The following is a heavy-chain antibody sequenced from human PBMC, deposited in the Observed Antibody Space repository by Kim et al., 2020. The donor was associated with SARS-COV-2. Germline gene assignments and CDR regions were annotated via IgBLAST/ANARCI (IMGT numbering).Heavy chain of an antibody. CDR3: ARHNVLGYYYDSSGYYHPPNYCYYGMDV. CDR1: GGSISSSSYY. CDR2: IYYSGST. V-gene: IGHV4-39*01. J-gene: IGHJ6*02. D-gene: IGHD3-22*01. Sequence: SETLSLTCTVSGGSISSSSYYWGWIRQPPGKGLEWIGSIYYSGSTYYNPSLKSRVTISVDTSKNQFSLKLSSVTAADTAVYYCARHNVLGYYYDSSGYYHPPNYCYYGMDVWGQGTTVTVSS.